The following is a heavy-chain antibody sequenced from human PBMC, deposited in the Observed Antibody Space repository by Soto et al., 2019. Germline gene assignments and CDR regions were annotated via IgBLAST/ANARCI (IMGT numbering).Heavy chain of an antibody. J-gene: IGHJ5*02. CDR2: IFPSDSYT. Sequence: GECLTSFCRTSGYRFTSYCIAWVRQMPGKGLECMGIIFPSDSYTRYSPSSQGQVTISADRSTSTVFLQWASLKASETAVYFCARKDKSGYFNWFDPWGQGTMVTVSS. V-gene: IGHV5-51*01. D-gene: IGHD3-22*01. CDR3: ARKDKSGYFNWFDP. CDR1: GYRFTSYC.